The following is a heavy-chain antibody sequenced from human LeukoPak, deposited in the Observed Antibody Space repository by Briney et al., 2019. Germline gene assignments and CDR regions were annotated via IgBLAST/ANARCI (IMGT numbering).Heavy chain of an antibody. V-gene: IGHV4-34*01. CDR3: ARMAGYSSFYYFQGMDV. J-gene: IGHJ6*02. D-gene: IGHD6-13*01. Sequence: KPSETLSLTCAVYGGSFSGYYWSWIRQPPGKGLEWIGEIKHSGSTNYNPSLKSRVTVSVDTSKKQFSLKLSSVTAADTAVYFCARMAGYSSFYYFQGMDVWGQGTSLTVSS. CDR1: GGSFSGYY. CDR2: IKHSGST.